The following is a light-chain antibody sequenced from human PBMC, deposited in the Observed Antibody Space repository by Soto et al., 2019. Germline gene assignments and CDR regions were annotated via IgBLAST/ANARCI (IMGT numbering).Light chain of an antibody. CDR3: QQFGSAPEVT. CDR2: GAS. CDR1: QSVGSNY. V-gene: IGKV3-20*01. Sequence: EIVLTQSQGTLSLSPGQRPTLFGRASQSVGSNYLAWYEKKTGQAPRILIFGASGRATGIPDRFSVSGSSTDFTLTISRLEPEDFAVYYCQQFGSAPEVTFGQGTKVDIK. J-gene: IGKJ1*01.